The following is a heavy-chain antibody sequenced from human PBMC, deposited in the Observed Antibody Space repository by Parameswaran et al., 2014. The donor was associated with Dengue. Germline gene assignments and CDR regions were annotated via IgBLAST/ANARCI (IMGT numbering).Heavy chain of an antibody. CDR2: ISGSGGST. J-gene: IGHJ5*02. D-gene: IGHD6-13*01. CDR1: SNA. CDR3: AKDPRTHIAAAGPDP. Sequence: SNARWIRQPPGKGLEWVSAISGSGGSTYYADSVKGRFTISRDNSKNTLYLQMNSLRAEDTAVYYCAKDPRTHIAAAGPDPWGQGTLVTVSS. V-gene: IGHV3-23*01.